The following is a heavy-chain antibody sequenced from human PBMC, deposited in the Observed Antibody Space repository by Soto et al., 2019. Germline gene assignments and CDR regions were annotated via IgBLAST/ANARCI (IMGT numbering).Heavy chain of an antibody. CDR2: ITNTGDAA. Sequence: PGGSLRLSCAASGFTFGINAMSWVRQAPGKGLEWVSTITNTGDAAYSADSVKGRFTISRDNSKNTVYLQMNSLRAEDTAVYYCARDRKGSSWSGGFDPWGQGTLVTVSS. CDR3: ARDRKGSSWSGGFDP. V-gene: IGHV3-23*01. CDR1: GFTFGINA. D-gene: IGHD6-13*01. J-gene: IGHJ5*02.